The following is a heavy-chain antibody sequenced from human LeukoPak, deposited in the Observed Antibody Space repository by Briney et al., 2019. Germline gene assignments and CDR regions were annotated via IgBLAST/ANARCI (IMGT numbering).Heavy chain of an antibody. J-gene: IGHJ4*02. CDR1: GGSISSYY. V-gene: IGHV4-59*08. Sequence: SETLSLTCTVSGGSISSYYWSWIRQPPGKGLEWIGYIYYSGTTNYNPPLKSRVTILVDTSKNQFSLKLSSVTAADTAVYYCARHSTAGHSYGLFDYWGQGTLVTVYS. D-gene: IGHD5-18*01. CDR3: ARHSTAGHSYGLFDY. CDR2: IYYSGTT.